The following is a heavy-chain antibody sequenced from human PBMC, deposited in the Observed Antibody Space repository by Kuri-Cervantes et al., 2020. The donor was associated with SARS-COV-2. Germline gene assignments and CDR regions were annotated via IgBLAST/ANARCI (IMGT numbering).Heavy chain of an antibody. CDR2: ISHDGKNK. D-gene: IGHD2-21*01. CDR1: GFNFSRTD. CDR3: ATDRAGVHDF. J-gene: IGHJ4*02. Sequence: GESLKISCAASGFNFSRTDMHWVRQAPGKGLEWVAVISHDGKNKKCIASGKGRFTISRDNSQNTLHLQMKSLRDEDTAIYYCATDRAGVHDFWGQGTLVTVSS. V-gene: IGHV3-30*03.